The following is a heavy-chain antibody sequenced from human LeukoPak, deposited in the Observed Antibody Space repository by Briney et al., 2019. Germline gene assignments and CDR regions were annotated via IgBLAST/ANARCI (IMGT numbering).Heavy chain of an antibody. CDR2: IYYSGST. V-gene: IGHV4-31*03. D-gene: IGHD6-19*01. CDR1: GGSISSGGYY. J-gene: IGHJ6*02. Sequence: SEALSLTCTVSGGSISSGGYYWSWIRQHPGKGLEWIGYIYYSGSTYYNPSLKSRVTISVDTSKNQFSLKLSSVTAADTAVYYCARDISGWWDYGMDVWGQGTTVTVSS. CDR3: ARDISGWWDYGMDV.